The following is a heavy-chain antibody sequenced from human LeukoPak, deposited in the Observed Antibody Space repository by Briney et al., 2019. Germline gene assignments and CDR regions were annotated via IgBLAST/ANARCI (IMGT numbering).Heavy chain of an antibody. J-gene: IGHJ3*02. CDR1: GFTFSSYA. CDR3: ARYCSSTSCYRSPDAFDT. CDR2: ISGSGGST. D-gene: IGHD2-2*01. Sequence: GGSLRLSCAASGFTFSSYAMSWVRQAPGKGLEWVSAISGSGGSTYYADSVKGRFTISRDNSKNTLYLQMNSLRAEDTAVYYCARYCSSTSCYRSPDAFDTWGQGTMVTVSS. V-gene: IGHV3-23*01.